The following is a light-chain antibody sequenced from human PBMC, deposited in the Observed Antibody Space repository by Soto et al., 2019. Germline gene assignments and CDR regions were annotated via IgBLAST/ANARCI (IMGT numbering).Light chain of an antibody. CDR1: QAITNY. CDR3: QQLDSYPIT. CDR2: TAS. Sequence: DIQLTQSPSFLSASVGDKVTITCRASQAITNYVAWYQGKPGKAPKLLIYTASTLQSGVPSRFSGSGSGKEFTLTISSLQPEDFATYYCQQLDSYPITFGQGTRLEIK. J-gene: IGKJ5*01. V-gene: IGKV1-9*01.